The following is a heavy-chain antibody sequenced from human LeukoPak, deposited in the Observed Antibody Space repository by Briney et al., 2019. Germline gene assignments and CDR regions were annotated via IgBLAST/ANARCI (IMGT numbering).Heavy chain of an antibody. V-gene: IGHV4-34*12. CDR2: IIYSGST. CDR1: GGSLSGLY. CDR3: ARVSAALSRWLQLGV. D-gene: IGHD5-24*01. J-gene: IGHJ4*02. Sequence: PSETLSLTCAVYGGSLSGLYWRRIRQAPGQGLELAGEIIYSGSTHYKPSLMSRVAISVDTSKNQFSLKLSSVTAADTAVYYCARVSAALSRWLQLGVWGQGTLVTVSS.